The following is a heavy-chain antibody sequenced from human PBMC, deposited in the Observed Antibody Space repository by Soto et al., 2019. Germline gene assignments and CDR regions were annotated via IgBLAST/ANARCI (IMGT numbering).Heavy chain of an antibody. CDR2: ISGSGGST. D-gene: IGHD5-18*01. J-gene: IGHJ6*02. CDR3: ARVLFPRIWLQSHYYYGLDV. CDR1: GFTFSSYA. Sequence: EVQLLESGGGLVQPGGSLRLSCAASGFTFSSYAMSWVRQAPGKGLEWVSAISGSGGSTYYADSVKGRFTISRDNSKNTLYLQMNSLRAEDTAVYYCARVLFPRIWLQSHYYYGLDVWGQGTTVTVSS. V-gene: IGHV3-23*01.